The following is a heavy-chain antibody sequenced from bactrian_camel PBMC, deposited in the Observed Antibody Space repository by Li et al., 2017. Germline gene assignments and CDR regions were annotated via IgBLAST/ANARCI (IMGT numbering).Heavy chain of an antibody. CDR1: GYTYRR. CDR2: IYTDGTST. V-gene: IGHV3S31*01. D-gene: IGHD7*01. J-gene: IGHJ4*01. CDR3: ASSLPPCSKLVASGYKY. Sequence: VQLVESGGGSVQAGGSLRLSCSTSGYTYRRMGWFRQAPGKEREGLASIYTDGTSTYYVDSVKDRFTISKDSAKKTAYLHMNDLKPEDTAMYYCASSLPPCSKLVASGYKYWGQGTQVTVS.